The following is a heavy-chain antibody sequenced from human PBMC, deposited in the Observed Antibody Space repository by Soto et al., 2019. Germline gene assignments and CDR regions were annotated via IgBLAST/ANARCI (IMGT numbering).Heavy chain of an antibody. CDR3: ARLDFWNRRDQNDY. D-gene: IGHD3-3*01. Sequence: SSETLSLTCTVSGGSTSRYYWSWIRQPPGKGLEWIGYIYYSGSTNYNPSLKSRVTISVDTSKNQFSLKLSSVTAADTAVYYCARLDFWNRRDQNDYWAQRTPVPVSS. CDR1: GGSTSRYY. J-gene: IGHJ4*02. CDR2: IYYSGST. V-gene: IGHV4-59*01.